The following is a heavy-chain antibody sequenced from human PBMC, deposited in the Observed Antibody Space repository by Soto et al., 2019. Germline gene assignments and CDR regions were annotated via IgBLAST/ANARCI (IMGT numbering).Heavy chain of an antibody. CDR1: GGSFSGYY. J-gene: IGHJ4*02. CDR2: INHSGST. Sequence: SETLSLTCAVYGGSFSGYYWSWIRQPPGKGLEWIGEINHSGSTNYNPSLKSRVTISVDTSKNQFSLKLSSVTAADTAVYYCARRRWYYGSGSYFGYWGQGTLVT. D-gene: IGHD3-10*01. V-gene: IGHV4-34*01. CDR3: ARRRWYYGSGSYFGY.